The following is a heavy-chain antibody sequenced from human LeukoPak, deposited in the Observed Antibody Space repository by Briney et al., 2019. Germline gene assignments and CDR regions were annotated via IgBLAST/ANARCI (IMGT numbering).Heavy chain of an antibody. CDR1: GFTFSDYY. J-gene: IGHJ4*02. Sequence: GGSLRLSCAPSGFTFSDYYMRWLRQAPGRGLGWVSYISSRGSTIYYAHSVKGRFTISRDNAKNSVYLQMNSLRAEDTAVYYCARDYYYDRSGCPGYWGQGPLVTVSS. CDR2: ISSRGSTI. D-gene: IGHD3-22*01. V-gene: IGHV3-11*01. CDR3: ARDYYYDRSGCPGY.